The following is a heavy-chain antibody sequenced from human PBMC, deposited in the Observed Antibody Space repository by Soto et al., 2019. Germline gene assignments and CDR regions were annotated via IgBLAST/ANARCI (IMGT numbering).Heavy chain of an antibody. D-gene: IGHD6-13*01. CDR2: IYYTGST. J-gene: IGHJ4*02. Sequence: QLQLQESGPGLLRPSETLSLTCTVSGGSISSSNYYWGWIRQPPGEGLEWIGSIYYTGSTYYNPSLKSRVTISLDSSKNHFSLWLRSVTAADTAVYYCATSRAATTFDYWGQGTLATVSS. CDR1: GGSISSSNYY. V-gene: IGHV4-39*02. CDR3: ATSRAATTFDY.